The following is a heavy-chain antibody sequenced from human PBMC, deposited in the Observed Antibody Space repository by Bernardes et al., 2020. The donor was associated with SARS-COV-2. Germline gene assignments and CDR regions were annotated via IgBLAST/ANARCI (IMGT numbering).Heavy chain of an antibody. J-gene: IGHJ4*02. CDR3: ARAGWDSGSYYGKGLADY. V-gene: IGHV3-30-3*01. D-gene: IGHD1-26*01. CDR2: ISYDGSTK. CDR1: LFSLHNSA. Sequence: SLRLSFAAILFSLHNSAIPWVRPAPLQGLEWVAIISYDGSTKYYADSVKGRFTISSDSSKNTLSLQMNSLRTEDTAVYYCARAGWDSGSYYGKGLADYWGQGTLVTVSS.